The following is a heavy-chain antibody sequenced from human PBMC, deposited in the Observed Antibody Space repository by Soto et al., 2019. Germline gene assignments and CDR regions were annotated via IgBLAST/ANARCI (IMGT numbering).Heavy chain of an antibody. D-gene: IGHD3-3*01. J-gene: IGHJ6*04. CDR2: ISYDGSNK. CDR3: AKDRWEGVTIFGVVTPLDV. CDR1: GFSFSSYG. Sequence: GGSLRLSCAASGFSFSSYGMHWVRQAPGKGLECVAVISYDGSNKYYVDSVKGRFTISRDNSKNSLYLQMNSLSTEDTALYYCAKDRWEGVTIFGVVTPLDVWGKGTTVTVSS. V-gene: IGHV3-30*18.